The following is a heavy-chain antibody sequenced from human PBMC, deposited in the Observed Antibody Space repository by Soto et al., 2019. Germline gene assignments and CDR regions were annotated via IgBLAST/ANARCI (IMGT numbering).Heavy chain of an antibody. V-gene: IGHV3-21*01. D-gene: IGHD3-9*01. Sequence: GGSLRLSCAASGFTFSSYSMNWVRQAPGKGLEWVSSISSSSSYIYYADSVKGRFTISRDNAKNSLYLQMNSLRAEDTAVYYCARIDLNNDAFDIWGQGTMVTVSS. CDR2: ISSSSSYI. CDR1: GFTFSSYS. J-gene: IGHJ3*02. CDR3: ARIDLNNDAFDI.